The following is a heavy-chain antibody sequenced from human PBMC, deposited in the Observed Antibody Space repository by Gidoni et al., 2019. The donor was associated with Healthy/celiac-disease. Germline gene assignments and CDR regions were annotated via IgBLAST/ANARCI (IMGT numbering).Heavy chain of an antibody. CDR1: GFTVSSNY. CDR3: ARVNKSGELPPPHYYYYYMDV. Sequence: EVQLVESGGGLIQPGGSLRLSCAASGFTVSSNYLSWVRQAPGKGLEWVSVIYSGGSTYYADSVKGRFTISRDNSKNTLYLQMNSLRAEDTAVYYCARVNKSGELPPPHYYYYYMDVWGKGTTVTVSS. D-gene: IGHD1-26*01. J-gene: IGHJ6*03. V-gene: IGHV3-53*01. CDR2: IYSGGST.